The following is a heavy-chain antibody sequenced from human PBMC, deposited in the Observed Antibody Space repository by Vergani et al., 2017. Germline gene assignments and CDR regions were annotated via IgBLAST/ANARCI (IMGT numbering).Heavy chain of an antibody. CDR1: EYSFGNYW. CDR3: ARHTTYTDS. J-gene: IGHJ4*02. V-gene: IGHV5-51*01. Sequence: EAELVQSGPEMRKPGESLKISCKGSEYSFGNYWIGWVRQRPGKGLEWMGIIYPAYSDTRYSPSFQGQVTISADKSISTAFLQWDSLKAADTALYYCARHTTYTDSGGQGTLVTVSS. CDR2: IYPAYSDT. D-gene: IGHD1-1*01.